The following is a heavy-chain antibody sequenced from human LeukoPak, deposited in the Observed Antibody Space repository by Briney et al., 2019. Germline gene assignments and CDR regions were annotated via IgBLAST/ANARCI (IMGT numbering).Heavy chain of an antibody. Sequence: GGSLRLSCAASGFTVSSHYMTWVRQAPGKGLKWVSVIYTGGSTYYADSVKGRFSLSRDNIKNALYLQMTSLRVEDTALDYCARFITIWPLDCWGQGTLVTVSS. CDR3: ARFITIWPLDC. J-gene: IGHJ4*02. CDR1: GFTVSSHY. CDR2: IYTGGST. V-gene: IGHV3-53*01. D-gene: IGHD3-16*02.